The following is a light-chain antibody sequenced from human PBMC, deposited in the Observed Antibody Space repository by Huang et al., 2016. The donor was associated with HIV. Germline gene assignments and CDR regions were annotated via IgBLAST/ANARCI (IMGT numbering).Light chain of an antibody. Sequence: DIQMTQSPSSLSASIGDRVTITCRASQRIITYLNWYQQKPGRAPKLLIYAASSLQDEVPSRFSGSGSGTDFTVSISSIQLEDFATYYCQQTYSPPFTFGGGTRVELK. CDR1: QRIITY. J-gene: IGKJ4*01. V-gene: IGKV1-39*01. CDR3: QQTYSPPFT. CDR2: AAS.